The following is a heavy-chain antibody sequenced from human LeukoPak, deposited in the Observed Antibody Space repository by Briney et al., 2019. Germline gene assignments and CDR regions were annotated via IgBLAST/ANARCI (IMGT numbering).Heavy chain of an antibody. Sequence: GGSLRLSCAASGFTFSSYGMHWVRQAPGKELEWVAVIWYDGSNKYYADSVKGRFTISRDNSKNTLYLQMNSLRAEDTAVYYCARDCSGGSCYFDYWGQGTLVTVSS. CDR2: IWYDGSNK. J-gene: IGHJ4*02. D-gene: IGHD2-15*01. CDR1: GFTFSSYG. V-gene: IGHV3-33*01. CDR3: ARDCSGGSCYFDY.